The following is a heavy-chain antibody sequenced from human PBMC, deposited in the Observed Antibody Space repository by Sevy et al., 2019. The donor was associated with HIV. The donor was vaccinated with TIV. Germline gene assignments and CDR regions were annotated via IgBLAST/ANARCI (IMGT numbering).Heavy chain of an antibody. CDR2: IYYSGST. V-gene: IGHV4-30-4*01. CDR1: GGPISSGDYY. D-gene: IGHD3-16*01. Sequence: SETLSLTCTVSGGPISSGDYYWSWIRQPPGKGLEWIGYIYYSGSTYYNPSLKSRVTISVDTSKNQFSLKLSSVTAADTAVYYCARGRSLGESDAFDIWGQGTMVTVSS. J-gene: IGHJ3*02. CDR3: ARGRSLGESDAFDI.